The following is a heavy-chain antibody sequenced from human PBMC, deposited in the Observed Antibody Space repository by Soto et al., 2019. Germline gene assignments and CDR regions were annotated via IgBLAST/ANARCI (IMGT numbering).Heavy chain of an antibody. V-gene: IGHV3-48*01. CDR2: ISSGSGTI. CDR1: GFTFSSYS. Sequence: PGGSLRLSCAASGFTFSSYSMNWVRQAPGKGLEWVSYISSGSGTIYYADSVKGRFTISRDNAKNSLYLQMNSLRAEDTAVYYCARCSGGTCYSHAFDIWGQGTMVTVS. J-gene: IGHJ3*02. D-gene: IGHD2-15*01. CDR3: ARCSGGTCYSHAFDI.